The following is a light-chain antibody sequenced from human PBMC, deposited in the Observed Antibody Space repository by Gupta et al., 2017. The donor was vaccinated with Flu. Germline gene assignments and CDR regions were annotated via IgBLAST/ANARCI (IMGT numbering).Light chain of an antibody. J-gene: IGKJ4*01. CDR2: KAS. CDR1: HSISSW. V-gene: IGKV1-5*03. CDR3: QQYKSYPLT. Sequence: GDIVTITCRASHSISSWLAWYQQKPGKAPKLLIYKASSLESGVPSSFSGSGSGTEFTLTISSLQPDDFATYYCQQYKSYPLTFGGGTKVEIK.